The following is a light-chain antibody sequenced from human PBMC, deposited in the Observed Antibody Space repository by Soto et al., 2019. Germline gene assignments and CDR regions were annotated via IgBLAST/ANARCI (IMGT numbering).Light chain of an antibody. Sequence: DIQMTQSPSSLSASVGDRVTITCRARQGISSFLAWFQQKPGKAPNSLIYDASTLQSGVSSRFSGSGSDTHFTLTISSLQPEDFATYYCQQYHSYPASFGQGTKVEIK. CDR3: QQYHSYPAS. CDR2: DAS. V-gene: IGKV1-16*01. J-gene: IGKJ1*01. CDR1: QGISSF.